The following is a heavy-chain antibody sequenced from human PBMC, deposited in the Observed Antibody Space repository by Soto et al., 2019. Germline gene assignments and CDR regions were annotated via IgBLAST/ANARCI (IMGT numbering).Heavy chain of an antibody. CDR1: GYTFTSYD. J-gene: IGHJ2*01. Sequence: QVQLVQSGAEVKKPGASVKVSCKASGYTFTSYDINWVRQATGQGLEWMGWMNPNSGNTGYAQKFQGRVTMTRNTSISTAYMELSSLRSEDTAVYYCARDPFTYDYIWGSYRYKSYWYFDLWGRGTLVTVSS. CDR2: MNPNSGNT. V-gene: IGHV1-8*01. D-gene: IGHD3-16*02. CDR3: ARDPFTYDYIWGSYRYKSYWYFDL.